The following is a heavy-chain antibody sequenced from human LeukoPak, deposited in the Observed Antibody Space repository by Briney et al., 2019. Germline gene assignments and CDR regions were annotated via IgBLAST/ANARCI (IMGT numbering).Heavy chain of an antibody. J-gene: IGHJ6*03. CDR2: IKSKTDGGTT. CDR3: NRYGSGSAYYYYYMDV. Sequence: GGSLRLSCEVSGFTFSNYWMTWVRQAPGKGLEWVGRIKSKTDGGTTDYAAPVKGRFTISRDDSKNTLYLQMNSLKTEDTAVYYCNRYGSGSAYYYYYMDVWGKGTTVTVSS. CDR1: GFTFSNYW. D-gene: IGHD3-10*01. V-gene: IGHV3-15*01.